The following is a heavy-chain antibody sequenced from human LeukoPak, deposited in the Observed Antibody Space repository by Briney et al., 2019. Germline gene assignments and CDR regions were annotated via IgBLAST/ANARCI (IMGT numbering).Heavy chain of an antibody. CDR3: VSAAGAFDM. CDR1: GFTFSTYG. V-gene: IGHV3-33*01. D-gene: IGHD6-13*01. CDR2: IWSDGSHK. Sequence: GGSLRLSCAASGFTFSTYGMHWIRQAPGKGLEWVAVIWSDGSHKYYTGSMKGRCTISRDNSKNMVYLQMNSLRVEDTAVYYCVSAAGAFDMWGQGTLVTVSS. J-gene: IGHJ3*02.